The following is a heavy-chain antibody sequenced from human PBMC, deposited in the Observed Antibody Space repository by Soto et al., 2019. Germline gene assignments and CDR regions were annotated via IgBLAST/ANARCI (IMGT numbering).Heavy chain of an antibody. CDR2: VSAYNGNT. CDR3: ARVDDYFDSSGYYY. J-gene: IGHJ4*02. D-gene: IGHD3-22*01. V-gene: IGHV1-18*01. CDR1: GYTFSSYG. Sequence: ASVKVSCKASGYTFSSYGITWVRQAPGQGLEWMGWVSAYNGNTYYEQTLQERVTMTTDTSTSTAYMELRSLRSDDTAVYYCARVDDYFDSSGYYYWGQGTLVTVSS.